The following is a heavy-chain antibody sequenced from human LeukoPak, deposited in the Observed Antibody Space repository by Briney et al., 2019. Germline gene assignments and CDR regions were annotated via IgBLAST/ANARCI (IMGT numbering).Heavy chain of an antibody. CDR3: ARTREGVWGSYSP. Sequence: ASVKVSCKASGYHFTDSYIHWVRLAPGQGLEWMGWINPKSGGTHYAQKFQGRVSMTRDTSINTVYLELSSLRSNDTAVYYCARTREGVWGSYSPWGQGTLVTVSS. V-gene: IGHV1-2*02. D-gene: IGHD3-16*01. CDR1: GYHFTDSY. CDR2: INPKSGGT. J-gene: IGHJ4*02.